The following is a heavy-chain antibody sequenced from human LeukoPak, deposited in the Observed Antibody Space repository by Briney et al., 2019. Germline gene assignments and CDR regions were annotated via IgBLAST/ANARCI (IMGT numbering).Heavy chain of an antibody. CDR3: ARAGVPAANFDPWYYYYFYMDV. V-gene: IGHV4-30-4*01. D-gene: IGHD2-2*01. J-gene: IGHJ6*03. CDR1: GGSISSGDYY. Sequence: SETLSLTCTVSGGSISSGDYYWSWIRQPPGKGLEWIGYIYYSGSTYYNPSLKSRVTISVDTSKNQLSLKLSSVTAADTAVYYCARAGVPAANFDPWYYYYFYMDVWGKGTTVTVSS. CDR2: IYYSGST.